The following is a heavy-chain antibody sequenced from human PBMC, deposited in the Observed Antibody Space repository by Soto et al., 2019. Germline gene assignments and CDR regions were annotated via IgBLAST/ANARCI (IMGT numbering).Heavy chain of an antibody. D-gene: IGHD3-3*01. J-gene: IGHJ4*02. CDR1: GGSISSYY. CDR2: IHISGSP. V-gene: IGHV4-4*07. Sequence: SETLSLTCTVSGGSISSYYWSWIRQPAGKGLEWIGRIHISGSPKYNPSLKSRVTMSVDNSKNQFSLKVSAVTAADTAVYYCARDDFWGGRTQDYWGQGTLVTVSS. CDR3: ARDDFWGGRTQDY.